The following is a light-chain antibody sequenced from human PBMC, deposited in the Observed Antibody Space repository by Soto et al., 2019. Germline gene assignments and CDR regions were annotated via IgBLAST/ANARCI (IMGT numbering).Light chain of an antibody. Sequence: DIQMTQFPSSLSASVGDRVTITCRASQSVSSYLNWYQQKPGKAPKLLISAASSLQRGVISRFSGSASGTDFTLTISSLQPEDFATYYCQQSDSTPLTFGGGTKVEIK. J-gene: IGKJ4*01. CDR2: AAS. CDR1: QSVSSY. CDR3: QQSDSTPLT. V-gene: IGKV1-39*01.